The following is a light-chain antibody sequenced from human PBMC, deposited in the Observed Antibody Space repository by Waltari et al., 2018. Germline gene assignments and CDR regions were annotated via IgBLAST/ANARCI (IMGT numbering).Light chain of an antibody. CDR2: ENN. V-gene: IGLV1-51*02. J-gene: IGLJ2*01. CDR3: ETWDNSLNGLL. Sequence: QSVLTQPPSVSGDTGQRVTVSCTGSSSNIGSYDVYWYQQLPGTAPKLLIYENNKRPSGVSDRFSGSKSGTSASLTITGLQSEDEAEYYCETWDNSLNGLLFGGGTRLTVL. CDR1: SSNIGSYD.